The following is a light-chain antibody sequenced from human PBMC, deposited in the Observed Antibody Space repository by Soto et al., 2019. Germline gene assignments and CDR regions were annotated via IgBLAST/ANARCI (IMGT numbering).Light chain of an antibody. CDR1: SSDVGGYNY. CDR3: SSYAGSNLV. V-gene: IGLV2-8*01. Sequence: QSALTQPPSASGSPGQSVTISCTGTSSDVGGYNYDSWYQQHPGKAPKVMIYEVSKRPSGVPDRFSGSKSGNTASLTVSGIQAEDEADYYCSSYAGSNLVFGGGTKLTVL. CDR2: EVS. J-gene: IGLJ2*01.